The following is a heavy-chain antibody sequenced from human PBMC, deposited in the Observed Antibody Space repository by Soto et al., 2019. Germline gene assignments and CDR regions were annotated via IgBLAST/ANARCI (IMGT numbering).Heavy chain of an antibody. Sequence: GSLRLSCAASGFTFSSYAMSWVRQAPGKGLEWVSAISGSGGSTYYADSVKGRFTISRDNSKNTLYLQMNSLRAEDTAVYYCAKSIQYYDILTGYYYYYGMDVWGQGTTVTVSS. V-gene: IGHV3-23*01. CDR1: GFTFSSYA. D-gene: IGHD3-9*01. CDR2: ISGSGGST. J-gene: IGHJ6*02. CDR3: AKSIQYYDILTGYYYYYGMDV.